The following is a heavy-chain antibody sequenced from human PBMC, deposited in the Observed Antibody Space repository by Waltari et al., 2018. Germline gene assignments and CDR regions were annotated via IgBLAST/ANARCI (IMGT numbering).Heavy chain of an antibody. Sequence: QVQLQEPGPGLVKPSETLSLTCAVSGYSISSGYYWGWIRQPPGKGLEWIGSIYHSGSTYYNPSLKSRVTISVDTSKNQFSLKLSSVTAADTAVYYCARGSMVVTPSFDYWGQGTLVTVSS. D-gene: IGHD2-21*02. V-gene: IGHV4-38-2*01. J-gene: IGHJ4*02. CDR3: ARGSMVVTPSFDY. CDR1: GYSISSGYY. CDR2: IYHSGST.